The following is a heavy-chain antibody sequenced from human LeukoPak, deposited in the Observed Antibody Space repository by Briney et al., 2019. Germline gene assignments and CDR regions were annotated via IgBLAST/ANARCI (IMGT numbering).Heavy chain of an antibody. CDR2: ISGRGASK. Sequence: QSGGSLRLSCAVSGLTFNNYAMSWVRQAPGKGLEWVSGISGRGASKYYADSVKGRFTISRDNSKNTLYLQMNSLRAEDTAVYYCARGRGYSQSNWVDPWGQGTMVTVSA. CDR3: ARGRGYSQSNWVDP. D-gene: IGHD5-18*01. V-gene: IGHV3-23*01. J-gene: IGHJ5*02. CDR1: GLTFNNYA.